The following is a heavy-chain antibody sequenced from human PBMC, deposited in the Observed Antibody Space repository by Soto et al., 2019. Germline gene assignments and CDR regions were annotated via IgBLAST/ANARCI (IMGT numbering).Heavy chain of an antibody. CDR1: RFSFSNAW. J-gene: IGHJ5*02. D-gene: IGHD3-22*01. Sequence: PGGSLRLSCATSRFSFSNAWMNWVRQAPGRGLEWVGRIKSLTDGGATDYAAPVKGRFTITSDDSKDTLYLHMNNLKTEDTAMYFCTADLPDNWFDPWGQGTLVTVSS. CDR3: TADLPDNWFDP. V-gene: IGHV3-15*01. CDR2: IKSLTDGGAT.